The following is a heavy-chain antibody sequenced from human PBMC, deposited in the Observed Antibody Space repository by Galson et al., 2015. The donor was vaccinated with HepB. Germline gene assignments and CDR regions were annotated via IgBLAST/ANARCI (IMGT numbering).Heavy chain of an antibody. V-gene: IGHV3-7*03. D-gene: IGHD3-22*01. Sequence: SLRLSCAASGFTFSRYWMSWVRQAPGKGLEWVANIKEDGSEKYHVDSVKGRFTISRDNAKKSLYLQMNSLRAEDTAVYYCARLSGYYYKFWFDPWGQGALVTVSS. CDR3: ARLSGYYYKFWFDP. CDR2: IKEDGSEK. J-gene: IGHJ5*02. CDR1: GFTFSRYW.